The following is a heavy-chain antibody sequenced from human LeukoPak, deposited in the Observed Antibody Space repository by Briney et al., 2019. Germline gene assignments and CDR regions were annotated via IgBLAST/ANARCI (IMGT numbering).Heavy chain of an antibody. CDR1: GYTFTSYG. D-gene: IGHD2-2*01. V-gene: IGHV1-18*01. Sequence: ASVKVSCKASGYTFTSYGISWVRQAPGQGLGWMGWISAYNGNINYAQKLQGRVTMTTDTSTSTAYMELRSLRSDDTAVYYCARDYAGGGYCSSTSCREFDYWGQGTLVTVSS. J-gene: IGHJ4*02. CDR3: ARDYAGGGYCSSTSCREFDY. CDR2: ISAYNGNI.